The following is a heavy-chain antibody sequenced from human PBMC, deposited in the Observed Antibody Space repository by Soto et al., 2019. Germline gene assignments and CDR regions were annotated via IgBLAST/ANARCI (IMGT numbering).Heavy chain of an antibody. CDR1: GGSFSGYY. V-gene: IGHV4-34*01. CDR3: ARSGSYYDYYYGMDV. D-gene: IGHD3-10*01. CDR2: INHSGST. J-gene: IGHJ6*02. Sequence: TSETLSLTCAVYGGSFSGYYWSWIRQPPGKGLEWIGEINHSGSTNYNPSLKSRVTISVDTSKNQFSLKLSSVTAADTAVYYCARSGSYYDYYYGMDVWGQGTTVTVSS.